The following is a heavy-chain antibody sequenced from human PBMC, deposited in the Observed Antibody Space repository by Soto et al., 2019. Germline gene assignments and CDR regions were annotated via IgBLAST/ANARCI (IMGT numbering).Heavy chain of an antibody. CDR2: INSDGSRT. V-gene: IGHV3-74*01. D-gene: IGHD1-26*01. J-gene: IGHJ5*02. Sequence: EVQLVESGGGLGQPGGSLRLSCAASGFTFSTYYMHWVRQAPGKGLVWVSRINSDGSRTNYADSVKGRFTTFRDNAKNTLYLQLTRLTAEVTAVYYWATVATGSYDWFDPWGQGTLVTVSS. CDR3: ATVATGSYDWFDP. CDR1: GFTFSTYY.